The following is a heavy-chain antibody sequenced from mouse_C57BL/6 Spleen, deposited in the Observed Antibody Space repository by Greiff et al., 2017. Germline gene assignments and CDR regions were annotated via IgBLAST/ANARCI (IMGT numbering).Heavy chain of an antibody. Sequence: VQLQQSVAELVRPGASVKLSCTASGFNFKNSYMHWVKQRPEQGLEWIGRIDPANGNTKYAPKFQGKATITADTSSNTAYLQLSSLTSEDAAIYYCARSEYYMDYWGQGTSVTVSS. CDR1: GFNFKNSY. J-gene: IGHJ4*01. D-gene: IGHD5-1*01. V-gene: IGHV14-3*01. CDR3: ARSEYYMDY. CDR2: IDPANGNT.